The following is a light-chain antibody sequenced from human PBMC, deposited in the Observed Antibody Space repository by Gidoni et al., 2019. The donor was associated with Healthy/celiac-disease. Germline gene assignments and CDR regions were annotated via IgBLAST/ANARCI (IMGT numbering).Light chain of an antibody. J-gene: IGKJ5*01. Sequence: DIPMTQSPSSPSASVGDRVTITCRASQSISSYLNWYQQKPGKAPKLLIYAASSLQRGVPSRFSGSGSGTDFTLTISSLQPEDFATYYCQQSYSTSITFGQGTRLEIK. CDR3: QQSYSTSIT. V-gene: IGKV1-39*01. CDR1: QSISSY. CDR2: AAS.